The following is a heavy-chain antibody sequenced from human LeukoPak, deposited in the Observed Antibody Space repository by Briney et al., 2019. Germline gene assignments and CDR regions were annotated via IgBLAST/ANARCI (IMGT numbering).Heavy chain of an antibody. V-gene: IGHV3-7*01. CDR1: GVAISGYW. J-gene: IGHJ4*02. CDR2: IKQDGSER. CDR3: ARGLAAVTTPWDY. Sequence: GGSLRLSCAASGVAISGYWMSWVRQAPGKGLEWVANIKQDGSERYYVDSVKGRFTISRDNAKNSVSLQMNSLRAEDTAVYYCARGLAAVTTPWDYWGQGTLVTVSS. D-gene: IGHD4-17*01.